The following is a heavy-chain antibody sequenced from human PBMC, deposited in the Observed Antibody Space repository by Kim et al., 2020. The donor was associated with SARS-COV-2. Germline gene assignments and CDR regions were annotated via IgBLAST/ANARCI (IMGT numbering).Heavy chain of an antibody. CDR3: ARGDYDFWSGYKTGWYFDL. V-gene: IGHV4-34*01. Sequence: SESLSLTCAVYGGSFSGYYWSWIRQPPGKGLEWIGEINHSGSTNYNPSLKSRVTISVDTSKNQFSLKLSSVTAADTAVYYCARGDYDFWSGYKTGWYFDLWAPGTLATVSS. CDR2: INHSGST. J-gene: IGHJ2*01. D-gene: IGHD3-3*01. CDR1: GGSFSGYY.